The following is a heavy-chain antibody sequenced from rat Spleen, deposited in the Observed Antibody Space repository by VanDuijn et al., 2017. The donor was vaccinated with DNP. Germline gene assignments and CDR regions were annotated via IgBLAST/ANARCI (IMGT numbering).Heavy chain of an antibody. CDR2: INEDSSII. CDR1: GFNFNDYW. Sequence: EVKLVESGGGLIQPGRSLKISCAASGFNFNDYWMGWVRQAPGKGLEWIGEINEDSSIINYAPSLKYKISFSRDNAQDTLYLQMNERGSEDTGIYYCVTRGDPYDNWFAYWGRGTLVTVSS. D-gene: IGHD4-2*01. V-gene: IGHV4-2*01. CDR3: VTRGDPYDNWFAY. J-gene: IGHJ3*01.